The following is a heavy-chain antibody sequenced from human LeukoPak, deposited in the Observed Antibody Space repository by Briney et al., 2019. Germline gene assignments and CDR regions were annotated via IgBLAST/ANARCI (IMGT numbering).Heavy chain of an antibody. CDR1: GGSISSSSYY. J-gene: IGHJ6*02. CDR2: IYYSGST. Sequence: SETLSLTCTVSGGSISSSSYYWGWIRQPPGKGLEWIGSIYYSGSTYYNPSLKSRVTISVDTSKDQFSLKLSSVTAADTAVYYCASEVVVVAAKPSDYYYGMDVWGQGTTVTVSS. V-gene: IGHV4-39*07. CDR3: ASEVVVVAAKPSDYYYGMDV. D-gene: IGHD2-15*01.